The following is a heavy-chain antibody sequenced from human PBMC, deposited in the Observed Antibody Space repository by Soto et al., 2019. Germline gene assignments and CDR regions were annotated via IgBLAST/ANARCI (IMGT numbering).Heavy chain of an antibody. Sequence: GGSLRLSCAASGFTFSSYSMNWVRLAPGKGLEWVSSISSSSSYIYYADSVKGRFTISRDNAKNSLYLQMNSLRAEDTAVYYCARDLELRFLAGMDVWGQGTTVTVSS. CDR1: GFTFSSYS. CDR2: ISSSSSYI. CDR3: ARDLELRFLAGMDV. D-gene: IGHD3-3*01. V-gene: IGHV3-21*01. J-gene: IGHJ6*02.